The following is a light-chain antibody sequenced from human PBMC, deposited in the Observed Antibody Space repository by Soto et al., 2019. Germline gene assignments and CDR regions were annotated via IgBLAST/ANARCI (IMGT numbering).Light chain of an antibody. Sequence: QSALTQPASVSGSPGQSITISCTGTNSDVGSYDYVSWYQQHPGKVPKLIIYDVTYRPSGVSYRFSGSKSGNTASLTISGIQAEDEADYYCCSYTTSSTWVFGGGTKLTVL. J-gene: IGLJ3*02. CDR1: NSDVGSYDY. CDR3: CSYTTSSTWV. V-gene: IGLV2-14*01. CDR2: DVT.